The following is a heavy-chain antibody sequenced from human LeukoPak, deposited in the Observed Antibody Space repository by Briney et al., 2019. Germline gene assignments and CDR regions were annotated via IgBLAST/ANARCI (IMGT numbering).Heavy chain of an antibody. CDR2: ISGSGGST. J-gene: IGHJ5*02. V-gene: IGHV3-23*01. Sequence: GGSLTLSCPASGFTFSSYAMSWVRQAAGKGLEWVSAISGSGGSTYYADSVKGRFSISRDNSKNTLYLQMNSLRAEDTAVYYCAKDPGHCGGDCYPARGDNWFDPWGQGTLVTVSS. D-gene: IGHD2-21*02. CDR1: GFTFSSYA. CDR3: AKDPGHCGGDCYPARGDNWFDP.